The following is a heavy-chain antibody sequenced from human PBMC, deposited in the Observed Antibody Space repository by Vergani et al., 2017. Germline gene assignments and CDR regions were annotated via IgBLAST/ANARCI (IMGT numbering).Heavy chain of an antibody. CDR2: TWYDGNNK. J-gene: IGHJ5*02. CDR1: GFTFNQYG. V-gene: IGHV3-33*01. D-gene: IGHD1-14*01. Sequence: QVQLVESGGGVVQPGRSLRLSCAASGFTFNQYGMHWVRQAPGKGLEWVAVTWYDGNNKQYADSVKGRFTISRDNSKSTMYLQMNSLRDEDTGVYYCARELRLLYNRFEPWGQGTLVTVSS. CDR3: ARELRLLYNRFEP.